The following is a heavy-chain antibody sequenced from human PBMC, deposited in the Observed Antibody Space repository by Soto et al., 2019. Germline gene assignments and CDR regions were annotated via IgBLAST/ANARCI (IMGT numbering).Heavy chain of an antibody. CDR2: IYRSGSA. V-gene: IGHV4-61*01. D-gene: IGHD4-17*01. J-gene: IGHJ4*02. CDR1: GDSVNSGSYY. CDR3: ARGYGAEIDY. Sequence: QVQLQESGPGLVKPSETLSLICTVSGDSVNSGSYYWNWLRHPPGEGLEWIAYIYRSGSAQYNPTVKSRVTISLDTSRNQFSLSLSSVTAADTAVYYCARGYGAEIDYWGQGTLVTVSS.